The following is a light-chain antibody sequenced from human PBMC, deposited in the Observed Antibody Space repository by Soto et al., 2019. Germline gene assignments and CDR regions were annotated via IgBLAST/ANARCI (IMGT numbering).Light chain of an antibody. V-gene: IGKV3-15*01. CDR2: GAS. Sequence: EVVKTQSPATLSVSPGESATLSCWASQSVTNKLAWYQQTPGQAPRLLIYGASTRATTTPARFSGSGSGTDFTLTISSLQSEDLGVYYCQQYHGWPLTFGGGTKVEI. CDR1: QSVTNK. J-gene: IGKJ4*01. CDR3: QQYHGWPLT.